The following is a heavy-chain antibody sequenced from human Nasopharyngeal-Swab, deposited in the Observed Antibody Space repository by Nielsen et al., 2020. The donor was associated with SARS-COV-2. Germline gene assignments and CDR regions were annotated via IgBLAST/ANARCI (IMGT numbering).Heavy chain of an antibody. CDR3: TTDLRYYDSSGTIDY. Sequence: GGSLRLSCAASGFTFSNAWMSWVRQAPGKGLEWVGRIKSKTDGGTTDYAAPVKGRFTISRDDSKNTLYLQMNSLKTEDTAVYYCTTDLRYYDSSGTIDYWGQGTLVTVSS. CDR1: GFTFSNAW. J-gene: IGHJ4*02. D-gene: IGHD3-22*01. V-gene: IGHV3-15*01. CDR2: IKSKTDGGTT.